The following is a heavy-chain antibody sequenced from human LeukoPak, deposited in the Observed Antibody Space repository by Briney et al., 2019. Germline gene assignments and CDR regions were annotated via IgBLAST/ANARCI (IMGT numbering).Heavy chain of an antibody. CDR3: ARAPGGYSGWFDY. V-gene: IGHV4-34*01. J-gene: IGHJ4*02. CDR2: INHSGST. Sequence: SETLSLTCAVYGGSFSGYYWSWIRQPPGKGLEWIGEINHSGSTNYNPSLKSRVTISVDTSKNQFSLKLSSVTAADTAVYYCARAPGGYSGWFDYWGQGTLVTVSS. D-gene: IGHD2-15*01. CDR1: GGSFSGYY.